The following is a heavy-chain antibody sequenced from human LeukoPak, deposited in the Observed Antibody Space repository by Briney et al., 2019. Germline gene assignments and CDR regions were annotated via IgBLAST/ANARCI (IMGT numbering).Heavy chain of an antibody. Sequence: PSETLSLTCAVSGASFSGYFWNWIRQSPEKGLEWIGEIKYDGTTNYNPSLTSRVTMSIDKATNQFHLKVTSLTAADTAVYYCARGPDYYGDYISWFPDAFYIWGQGTLVSVSP. D-gene: IGHD4-17*01. CDR3: ARGPDYYGDYISWFPDAFYI. CDR2: IKYDGTT. CDR1: GASFSGYF. J-gene: IGHJ3*02. V-gene: IGHV4-34*01.